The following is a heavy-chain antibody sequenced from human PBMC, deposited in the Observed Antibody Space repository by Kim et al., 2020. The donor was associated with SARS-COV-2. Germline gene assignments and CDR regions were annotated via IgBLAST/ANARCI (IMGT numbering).Heavy chain of an antibody. V-gene: IGHV1-18*01. D-gene: IGHD2-8*01. CDR2: ISAYNGNT. Sequence: ASVKVSCKASGYTFTSYGISWVRQAPGQGLEWMGWISAYNGNTNYAQKLQGRVTMTTDTSTSTAYMELRSLRSDDTAVYYCARTPPNPEWYYFDYWGQGTLVTVSS. J-gene: IGHJ4*02. CDR3: ARTPPNPEWYYFDY. CDR1: GYTFTSYG.